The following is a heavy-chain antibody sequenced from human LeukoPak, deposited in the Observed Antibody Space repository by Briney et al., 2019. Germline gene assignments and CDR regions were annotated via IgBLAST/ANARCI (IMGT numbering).Heavy chain of an antibody. Sequence: PSETLSLTCTVSGGSISSSPNYWGWIRQPPGKGLEWIGSIYYGGTSYYNPSLKSRVTISVDTSKNQFSLKLNSVTAADTAVYYCAIPSRSPYYFDYWGQGTLVTVSS. J-gene: IGHJ4*02. V-gene: IGHV4-39*01. CDR1: GGSISSSPNY. CDR3: AIPSRSPYYFDY. CDR2: IYYGGTS.